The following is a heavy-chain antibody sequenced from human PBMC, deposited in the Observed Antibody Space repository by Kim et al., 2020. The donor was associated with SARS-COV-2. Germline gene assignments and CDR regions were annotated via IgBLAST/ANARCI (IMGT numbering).Heavy chain of an antibody. V-gene: IGHV3-7*03. Sequence: GGSLRLSCAASGFTFSSYWMSWVRQAPGKGLEWVANIKQDGSEKYYVDSVKGRFTISRDNAKNSLYLQMNSLRAEDTAVYYCARGGITMIGGAFDIWGQGTMVTVSS. CDR1: GFTFSSYW. D-gene: IGHD3-22*01. CDR3: ARGGITMIGGAFDI. CDR2: IKQDGSEK. J-gene: IGHJ3*02.